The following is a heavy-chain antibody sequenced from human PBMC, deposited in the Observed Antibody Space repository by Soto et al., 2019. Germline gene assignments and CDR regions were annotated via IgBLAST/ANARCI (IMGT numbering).Heavy chain of an antibody. CDR2: IRSNIDGATT. J-gene: IGHJ3*01. Sequence: EVLLVESGGGLVKPGGSLRLSCAASGFAFKYARMTWVRQAPGKGLEWVGHIRSNIDGATTAYAAPVKGRFTISRDESKYTVELQMSSLITADSAVYYCTTDWGSGTHYARAFDVWGQGTMVTVSS. V-gene: IGHV3-15*01. CDR3: TTDWGSGTHYARAFDV. D-gene: IGHD3-16*01. CDR1: GFAFKYAR.